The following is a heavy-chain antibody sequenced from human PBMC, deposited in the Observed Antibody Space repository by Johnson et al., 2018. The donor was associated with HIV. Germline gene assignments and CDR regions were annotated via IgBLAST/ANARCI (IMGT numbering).Heavy chain of an antibody. J-gene: IGHJ3*02. D-gene: IGHD3-10*02. Sequence: QVQLVESGGGVVQPGRSLRLSCAVSGFTFNNYPMHWVRQAPGKGLECVAVISYDGSNKYYADSVKGRFTISRDNSKNTLYLQMNSLRAEDTAVYYCARDFMYAFDIWGQGTMVTVSS. CDR1: GFTFNNYP. CDR3: ARDFMYAFDI. CDR2: ISYDGSNK. V-gene: IGHV3-30*04.